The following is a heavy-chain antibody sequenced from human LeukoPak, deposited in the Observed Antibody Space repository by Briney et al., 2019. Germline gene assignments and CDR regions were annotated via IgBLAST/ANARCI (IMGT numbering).Heavy chain of an antibody. D-gene: IGHD6-13*01. J-gene: IGHJ4*02. CDR2: INHSGST. Sequence: ASETLSLTYAVYGGSFSGYYWSWIRQPPGKGLEWIGEINHSGSTNYNPSLKSRVTISVDTSKNQFSLKLSSVTAADTAVYYCARLATGYSSSRDYWGQGTLVTVSS. CDR3: ARLATGYSSSRDY. V-gene: IGHV4-34*01. CDR1: GGSFSGYY.